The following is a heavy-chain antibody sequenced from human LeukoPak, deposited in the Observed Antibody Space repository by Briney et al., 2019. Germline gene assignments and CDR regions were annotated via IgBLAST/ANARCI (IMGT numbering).Heavy chain of an antibody. CDR2: IYYSGST. J-gene: IGHJ4*02. CDR3: ARDPYDILTGYSNFDY. CDR1: GGSISSSSYY. V-gene: IGHV4-39*07. Sequence: SETLSLTCTVSGGSISSSSYYWGWIRRPPGKGLEWIGSIYYSGSTYYNPSLKSRVTISVDTSKNQFSLKLSSVTAADTAVYYCARDPYDILTGYSNFDYWGQGTLVTVSS. D-gene: IGHD3-9*01.